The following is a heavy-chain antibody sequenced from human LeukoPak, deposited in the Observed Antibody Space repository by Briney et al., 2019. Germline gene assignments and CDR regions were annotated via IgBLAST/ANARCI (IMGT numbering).Heavy chain of an antibody. J-gene: IGHJ6*03. D-gene: IGHD5-12*01. CDR1: GGSFSGYY. CDR3: ARPTRGYRYYYYYMDV. CDR2: INHSGST. Sequence: SETLSLTCAVYGGSFSGYYWSWIRQPPGKGLEWIGEINHSGSTNYNPSLKSRVTISVDTSKNQFSLKLSSVTAADTAVYYCARPTRGYRYYYYYMDVWGKGTTVTVSS. V-gene: IGHV4-34*01.